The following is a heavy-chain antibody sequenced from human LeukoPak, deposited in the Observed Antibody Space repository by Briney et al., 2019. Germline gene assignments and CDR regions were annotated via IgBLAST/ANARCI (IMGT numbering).Heavy chain of an antibody. CDR2: ISGTSGST. CDR3: ARGGGSGSSTLYYFDY. CDR1: GFTFSSYA. Sequence: PGGSLRLSCAASGFTFSSYAMTWVRQAPGKGLECVSAISGTSGSTYYADSVKGRFTISRDNAKNSLYLQMNSLRAEDTAVYYCARGGGSGSSTLYYFDYWGQGTLVTVSS. D-gene: IGHD3-10*01. J-gene: IGHJ4*02. V-gene: IGHV3-23*01.